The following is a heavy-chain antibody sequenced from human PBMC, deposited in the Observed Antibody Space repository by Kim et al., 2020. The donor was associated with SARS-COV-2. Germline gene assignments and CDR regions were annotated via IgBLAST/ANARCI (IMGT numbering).Heavy chain of an antibody. J-gene: IGHJ4*02. CDR2: GRT. Sequence: GRTYYNPSLKSRVTISVDTSKNQFSLKLSSVTAADTAVYYCATEDYGDYLYWGQGTLVTVSS. V-gene: IGHV4-39*01. D-gene: IGHD4-17*01. CDR3: ATEDYGDYLY.